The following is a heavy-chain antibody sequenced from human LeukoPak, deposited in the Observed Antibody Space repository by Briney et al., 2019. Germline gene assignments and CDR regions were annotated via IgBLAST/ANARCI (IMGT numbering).Heavy chain of an antibody. J-gene: IGHJ4*02. CDR1: GFTFRTYV. CDR3: AREDYSSGNPTIDN. CDR2: IGSSSSFM. V-gene: IGHV3-21*01. Sequence: PGGSLRLSCAASGFTFRTYVMKGVRQAPGKGLEWVSSIGSSSSFMYYADSVRGRFTISRDNAKNSLYLQMNSLRAEDAAVYYCAREDYSSGNPTIDNWGQGTLVTVSS. D-gene: IGHD3-10*01.